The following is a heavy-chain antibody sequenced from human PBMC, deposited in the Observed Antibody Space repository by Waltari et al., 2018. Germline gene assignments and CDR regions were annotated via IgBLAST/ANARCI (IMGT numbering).Heavy chain of an antibody. CDR2: IYHSGST. CDR3: ARLAAAGLVGY. CDR1: GYSNSRGYY. J-gene: IGHJ4*02. D-gene: IGHD6-13*01. Sequence: GEVQESGPGLGKPSETLALTCTVPGYSNSRGYYWGWIRQPPGKGLEWIGSIYHSGSTYYNPSLKSRVTISVDTSKNQFSLKLSSVTAADTAVYYCARLAAAGLVGYWGQGTLVTVSS. V-gene: IGHV4-38-2*02.